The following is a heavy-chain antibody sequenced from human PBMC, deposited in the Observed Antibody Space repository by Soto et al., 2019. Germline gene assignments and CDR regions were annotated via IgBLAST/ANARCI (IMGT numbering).Heavy chain of an antibody. V-gene: IGHV3-23*01. Sequence: EAQLLESGGGLVQPGGSLKVSCAASGFSFSIYAMNWVRQAPGKGLEWVSGFGGSGANTYYADSVKGRFTISRDNSKNTLYRQMNSLRAEDTAVYYCAKGGGRWGTAGRMDVWGKGTTVTVSS. CDR3: AKGGGRWGTAGRMDV. CDR2: FGGSGANT. J-gene: IGHJ6*04. CDR1: GFSFSIYA. D-gene: IGHD6-13*01.